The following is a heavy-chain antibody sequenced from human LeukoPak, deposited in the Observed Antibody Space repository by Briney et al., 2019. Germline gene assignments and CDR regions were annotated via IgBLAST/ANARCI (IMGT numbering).Heavy chain of an antibody. V-gene: IGHV3-23*01. J-gene: IGHJ4*02. D-gene: IGHD3-10*01. CDR2: ISGSGGST. CDR3: AKHYGSGSKGGYYFDY. CDR1: GFTFSSYA. Sequence: SGRSLRLSCAASGFTFSSYAMSWVRQAPGKGLEWVSAISGSGGSTYYADSVKGRFTISRDNSKNTLYLQMNSLRAEDTAVYYCAKHYGSGSKGGYYFDYWGQGTLVTVSS.